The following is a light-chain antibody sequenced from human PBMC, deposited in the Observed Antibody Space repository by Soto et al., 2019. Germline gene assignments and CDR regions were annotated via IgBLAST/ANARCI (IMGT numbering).Light chain of an antibody. Sequence: QSALTQPASVSGSPGQSITISCTGTSSDIGSYNFVSWYQQHVGKAPKLMTYDGSKRPSGVSDRFSASKSGNTASLTISGLQAEDEADYYCCSPAGDHVVFGGGTKLTVL. J-gene: IGLJ2*01. CDR2: DGS. V-gene: IGLV2-23*01. CDR1: SSDIGSYNF. CDR3: CSPAGDHVV.